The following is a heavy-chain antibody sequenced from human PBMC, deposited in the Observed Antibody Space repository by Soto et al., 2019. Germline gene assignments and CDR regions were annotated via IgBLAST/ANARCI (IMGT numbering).Heavy chain of an antibody. CDR2: ISAYNGNT. J-gene: IGHJ4*02. CDR1: GYTFTSYG. Sequence: QVQLVQSGAEVKKPGASVKVSCKASGYTFTSYGISWVRQAPGQGLEWMGWISAYNGNTNYAQKLQGRVTMTTDTPTSTAYMGLRSLRADDTAVYYCASDSGYGLFDYWGQGTLVTVSS. D-gene: IGHD6-25*01. V-gene: IGHV1-18*01. CDR3: ASDSGYGLFDY.